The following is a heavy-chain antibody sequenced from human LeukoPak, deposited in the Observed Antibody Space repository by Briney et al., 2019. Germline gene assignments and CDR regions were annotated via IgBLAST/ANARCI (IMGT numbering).Heavy chain of an antibody. CDR3: TTVYLTGEGNDY. D-gene: IGHD3-9*01. V-gene: IGHV3-15*07. CDR1: GFIFSNAW. J-gene: IGHJ4*02. CDR2: IKSKTDGGTT. Sequence: GGSLRLSCAASGFIFSNAWMNWVRQAPGKGLEWVGRIKSKTDGGTTDYAAPVKGRFVISRDDSKNTLYLQMNSLKTEDTALYYCTTVYLTGEGNDYWGQGTLVTVSS.